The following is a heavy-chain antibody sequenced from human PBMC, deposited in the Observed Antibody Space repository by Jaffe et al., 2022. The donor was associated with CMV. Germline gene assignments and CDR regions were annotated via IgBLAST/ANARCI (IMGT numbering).Heavy chain of an antibody. CDR2: INHSGST. D-gene: IGHD6-25*01. Sequence: QVQVQQWGAGLLKPSETLSLTCTVYGGPFSDYYWSWIRQPPGKGLEWIGEINHSGSTNYNPSLKSRVIISVDTSQNHFSLKLSSVTAADTAVYYCARDRGFSSDYYGWFDPWGQGTLVTVSS. J-gene: IGHJ5*02. V-gene: IGHV4-34*02. CDR1: GGPFSDYY. CDR3: ARDRGFSSDYYGWFDP.